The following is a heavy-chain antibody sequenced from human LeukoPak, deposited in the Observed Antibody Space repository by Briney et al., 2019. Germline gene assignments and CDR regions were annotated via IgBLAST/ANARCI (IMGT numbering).Heavy chain of an antibody. V-gene: IGHV3-13*01. Sequence: PGGSLRLSCAASGFTFSNYAMHWVRQVPGEGLQWVAVIGPAGDAYYAGSVKGRFTISRDNSKNTLYLQMNSLRAEDTAVYYCATDQVYRAWSGEFQDYWGQGTLVTVSS. D-gene: IGHD3-10*01. J-gene: IGHJ4*02. CDR1: GFTFSNYA. CDR3: ATDQVYRAWSGEFQDY. CDR2: IGPAGDA.